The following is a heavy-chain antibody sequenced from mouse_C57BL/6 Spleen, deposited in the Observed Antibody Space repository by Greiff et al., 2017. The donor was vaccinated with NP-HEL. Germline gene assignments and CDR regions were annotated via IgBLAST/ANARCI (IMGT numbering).Heavy chain of an antibody. J-gene: IGHJ4*01. CDR1: GYTFTSYW. CDR2: IDPNSGGT. Sequence: QQSCKASGYTFTSYWMHWVKQRPGRGLEWIGRIDPNSGGTKYNEKFKSKATLTVDKPSSTAYMQLSSLTSEDSAVYYCAYDYDGGYAMDYWGQGTSVTVSS. CDR3: AYDYDGGYAMDY. D-gene: IGHD2-4*01. V-gene: IGHV1-72*01.